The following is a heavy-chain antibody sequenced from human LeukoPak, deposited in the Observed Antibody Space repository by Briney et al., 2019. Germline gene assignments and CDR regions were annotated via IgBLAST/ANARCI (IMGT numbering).Heavy chain of an antibody. V-gene: IGHV3-74*01. CDR2: INIDGSST. Sequence: GGSLRLSCAGSGFIFNNYWMHWVRQAPGKGLVWVSRINIDGSSTRYADSVKGRFTISRDNAKNSLYLQMNSLRAEDTAVYYCARLLWFGGFFQHWGQGTLVTVSS. CDR3: ARLLWFGGFFQH. D-gene: IGHD3-10*01. J-gene: IGHJ1*01. CDR1: GFIFNNYW.